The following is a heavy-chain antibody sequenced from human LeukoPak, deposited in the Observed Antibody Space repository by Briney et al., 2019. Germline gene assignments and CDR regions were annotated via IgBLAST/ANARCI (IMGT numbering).Heavy chain of an antibody. J-gene: IGHJ3*02. CDR1: GFTVSSYW. CDR2: IKEDGSEK. Sequence: PGGSLRLSCAASGFTVSSYWMSWVRQAPGKGLEWVANIKEDGSEKYYVDSVKGRFTMSRDNAKNSLYLQMNSLRAEDTALYYCARDVLWFGELGAFDIWGQGTMVTVSS. D-gene: IGHD3-10*01. CDR3: ARDVLWFGELGAFDI. V-gene: IGHV3-7*01.